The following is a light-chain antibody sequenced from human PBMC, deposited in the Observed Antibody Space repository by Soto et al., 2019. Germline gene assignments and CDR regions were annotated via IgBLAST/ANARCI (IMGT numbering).Light chain of an antibody. CDR1: SSNIGSNS. CDR2: SSD. CDR3: ATWDDSVNGPV. Sequence: QSVLTQPPSASGTPGQRVTISCSGGSSNIGSNSVNWYQQLPGTAPKLLIYSSDERPSGVPDRFSGSKSDTSASLAIRGIQTEDEAAYYCATWDDSVNGPVFGGGTKLTVL. V-gene: IGLV1-44*01. J-gene: IGLJ2*01.